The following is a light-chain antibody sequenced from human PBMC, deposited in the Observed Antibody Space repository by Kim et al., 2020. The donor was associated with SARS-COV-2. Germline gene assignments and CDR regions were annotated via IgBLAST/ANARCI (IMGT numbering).Light chain of an antibody. CDR3: QQRSNWPQIT. CDR2: GAS. V-gene: IGKV3-11*01. J-gene: IGKJ5*01. CDR1: QSVSTY. Sequence: PGERATLSRRASQSVSTYLAWYQQKPGQAPRLLIYGASNRATGIPARFTGSGSGTDFTLTISSLESEDFAVYYCQQRSNWPQITFGQGTRLEIK.